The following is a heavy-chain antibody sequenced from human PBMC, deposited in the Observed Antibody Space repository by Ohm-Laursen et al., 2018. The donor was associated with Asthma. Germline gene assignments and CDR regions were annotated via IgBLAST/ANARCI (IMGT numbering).Heavy chain of an antibody. CDR1: GYTFSRYS. J-gene: IGHJ4*02. CDR3: ARRVITFGGVIAPPDY. D-gene: IGHD3-16*02. Sequence: SLRLSCAASGYTFSRYSIHWVRQIPGKGLEWVASISTASSFIYYADSVRGRFTTSRDNARNSVYLQMNSLRAEDTAVYYCARRVITFGGVIAPPDYWGQGTLVTVSS. V-gene: IGHV3-21*01. CDR2: ISTASSFI.